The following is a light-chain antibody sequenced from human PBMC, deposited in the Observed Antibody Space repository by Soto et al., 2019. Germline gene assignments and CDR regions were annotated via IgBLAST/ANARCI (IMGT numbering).Light chain of an antibody. J-gene: IGLJ1*01. Sequence: QSVLTQPASVSGSPGQSITISCTGTSFDVDDYNSVSWYQQPPGKAPKLIIYEVNNRPSGVSNRFSGSNSDNPASLTISGLQAEDEADYYCSLYTTSSTPSYVFGTGTKVTVL. CDR1: SFDVDDYNS. CDR3: SLYTTSSTPSYV. V-gene: IGLV2-14*01. CDR2: EVN.